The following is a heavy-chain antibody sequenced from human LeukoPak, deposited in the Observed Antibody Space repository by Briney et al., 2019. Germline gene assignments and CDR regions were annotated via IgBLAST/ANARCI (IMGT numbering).Heavy chain of an antibody. CDR3: AREYYYGSAILYFFDY. D-gene: IGHD3-10*01. V-gene: IGHV3-7*01. J-gene: IGHJ4*02. CDR1: GFTFSSYA. CDR2: IKQDGSEK. Sequence: GGSLRLSCAASGFTFSSYAMNWVRQAPGKGLEWVANIKQDGSEKYYVDSVKGRFTISRDNAKNSLYLQMNSLRAEDTAVYYCAREYYYGSAILYFFDYWGQGTLATVSS.